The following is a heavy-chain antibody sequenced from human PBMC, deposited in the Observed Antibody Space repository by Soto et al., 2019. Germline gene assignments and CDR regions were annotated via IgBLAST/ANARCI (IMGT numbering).Heavy chain of an antibody. D-gene: IGHD6-13*01. CDR3: ARRRYSSSWYQGVWFDP. J-gene: IGHJ5*02. CDR2: INHSGST. Sequence: QVQLLQWGAGLLKPSETLSLTCAVYGGSFSGYYGSWIRQPPGKGLEWIGEINHSGSTNYNPSLKSRVTISVDTSKNQFSLKLSSVTAADTAVYYCARRRYSSSWYQGVWFDPWGQGTLVTVSS. CDR1: GGSFSGYY. V-gene: IGHV4-34*01.